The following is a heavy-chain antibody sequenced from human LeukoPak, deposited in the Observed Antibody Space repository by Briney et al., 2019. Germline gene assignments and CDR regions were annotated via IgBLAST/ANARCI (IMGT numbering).Heavy chain of an antibody. D-gene: IGHD4-17*01. CDR2: ISYDGSNK. CDR3: ARSLPVTTVSSLDY. CDR1: GFTFSSYA. J-gene: IGHJ4*02. Sequence: QPGRSLRLSCAASGFTFSSYATHWVRQAPGKGLEWVAVISYDGSNKYYADSVEGRFTISRDNSKNTLYLQMNSLRAEDTAVYYCARSLPVTTVSSLDYWGQGTLVTVSS. V-gene: IGHV3-30-3*01.